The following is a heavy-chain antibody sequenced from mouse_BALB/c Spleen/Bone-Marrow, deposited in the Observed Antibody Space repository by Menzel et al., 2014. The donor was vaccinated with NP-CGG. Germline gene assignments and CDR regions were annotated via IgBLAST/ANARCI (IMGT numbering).Heavy chain of an antibody. CDR3: ARWLRRYYAMDY. Sequence: EVKLEESGAELVKPGASVKLSCTASGFNIKDTHMHWVKQRPEQGLEWIGRIDPANGNTKYDPKFQGKATITADTSSNTAYLQLSSLTSEDTAVYYCARWLRRYYAMDYWGQGTSVTVSS. CDR2: IDPANGNT. J-gene: IGHJ4*01. CDR1: GFNIKDTH. D-gene: IGHD2-2*01. V-gene: IGHV14-3*02.